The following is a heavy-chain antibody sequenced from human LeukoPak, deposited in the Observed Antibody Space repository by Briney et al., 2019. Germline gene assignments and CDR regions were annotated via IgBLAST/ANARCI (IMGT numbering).Heavy chain of an antibody. D-gene: IGHD3-10*01. V-gene: IGHV1-69*01. CDR3: ARTGYGSGSYYNENWFDP. CDR2: IIPIFGTA. J-gene: IGHJ5*02. CDR1: GGTFSSYA. Sequence: SVKVSCKASGGTFSSYAISWVRQAPGQGLEWMGGIIPIFGTANYAQKFQGKVTITADESPSTAYMELSSLRSEDTAVYYCARTGYGSGSYYNENWFDPWGQGTLVTVSS.